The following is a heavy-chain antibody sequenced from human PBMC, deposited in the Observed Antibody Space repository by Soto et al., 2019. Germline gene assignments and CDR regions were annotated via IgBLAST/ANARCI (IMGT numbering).Heavy chain of an antibody. D-gene: IGHD5-12*01. Sequence: GGSLRLSCAAPGFTFNNFAMHWVRQAPGKGLEWVAFTSYDGTYKYYADSVRGRFTVYRDNSKSTLFLQMNSLKFEDTAVYVCANEVDVAFSSLQYGMDVWGQGTTVTVSS. CDR1: GFTFNNFA. V-gene: IGHV3-30*14. J-gene: IGHJ6*02. CDR3: ANEVDVAFSSLQYGMDV. CDR2: TSYDGTYK.